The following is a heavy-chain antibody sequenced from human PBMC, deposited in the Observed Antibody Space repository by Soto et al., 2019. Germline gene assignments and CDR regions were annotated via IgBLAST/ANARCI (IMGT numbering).Heavy chain of an antibody. CDR1: GFTFSNAW. CDR3: TTYEMQWLVRLDY. CDR2: IKSKTDGGTT. J-gene: IGHJ4*02. Sequence: GGSLRLSCAASGFTFSNAWMNWFRQAPGKGLEWVGRIKSKTDGGTTDYAAPVKGRFTISRDDSKNTLYLQMNSLKTEDTAVYYCTTYEMQWLVRLDYWGQGTLVTVSS. D-gene: IGHD6-19*01. V-gene: IGHV3-15*07.